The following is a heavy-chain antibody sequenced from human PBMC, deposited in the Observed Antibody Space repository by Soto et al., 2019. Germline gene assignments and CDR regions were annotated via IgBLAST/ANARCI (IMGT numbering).Heavy chain of an antibody. J-gene: IGHJ6*02. D-gene: IGHD2-15*01. CDR2: INPNSGGT. V-gene: IGHV1-2*04. Sequence: QVQLVQSGAEVKKPGASVKVSCKASGYTFTGYYMHWVRQAPGQGLEWMGWINPNSGGTNYAQKFQGWVTMTRDTSISTAYMELSRLRSDDTAVYYCGPDLSGSGRYYYYGMDVWGQGTMVTVSS. CDR3: GPDLSGSGRYYYYGMDV. CDR1: GYTFTGYY.